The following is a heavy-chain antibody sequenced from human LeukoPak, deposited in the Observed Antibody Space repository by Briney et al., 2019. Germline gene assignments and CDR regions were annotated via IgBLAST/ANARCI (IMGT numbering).Heavy chain of an antibody. Sequence: PSETLSLTCTVSGGSISSGGYYWSWIRQHPGKGLEWIGYIYYSGSAYYNPSLKSRVTISVDTSKNQFSLKLSSVTAADTAVYYCARHGGGVGATFDYWGQGILVTVSS. CDR1: GGSISSGGYY. J-gene: IGHJ4*02. D-gene: IGHD1-26*01. CDR3: ARHGGGVGATFDY. CDR2: IYYSGSA. V-gene: IGHV4-39*01.